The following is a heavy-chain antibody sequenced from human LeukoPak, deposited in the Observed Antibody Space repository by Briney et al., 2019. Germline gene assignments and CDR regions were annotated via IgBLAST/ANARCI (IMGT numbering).Heavy chain of an antibody. Sequence: LSGGSLRLSCAASGFTFSSYGMHWVRQAPGKGLEWVANIKQDGSKRNYVGAVNGRFTISRDNARNSLYLQMNSLRVEDTAVYYCAGRSGSFDYWGQGTLVTVSS. CDR3: AGRSGSFDY. CDR1: GFTFSSYG. V-gene: IGHV3-7*01. J-gene: IGHJ4*02. D-gene: IGHD3-10*01. CDR2: IKQDGSKR.